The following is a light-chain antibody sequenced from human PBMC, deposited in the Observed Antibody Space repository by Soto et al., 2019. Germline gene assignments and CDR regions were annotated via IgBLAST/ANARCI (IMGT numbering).Light chain of an antibody. J-gene: IGKJ1*01. CDR1: RGIGRS. V-gene: IGKV1-27*01. CDR3: QKFDSVPT. CDR2: SAS. Sequence: DIQLTQSPSSLSASVGDRVTITCRASRGIGRSLAWYQQKPGKVPRPLIHSASAVQSGVPSRFSGSGSVTDFTLTISGLQPEDVATYYCQKFDSVPTFGPGTKVDIK.